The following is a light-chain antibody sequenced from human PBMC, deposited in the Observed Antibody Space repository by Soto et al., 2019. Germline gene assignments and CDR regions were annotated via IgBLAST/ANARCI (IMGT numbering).Light chain of an antibody. Sequence: EIVLTQSPGTLSLSPGERATLSCRASQSVSSSYLAWYQQKPGQAPRLLIYGASSRATGIPDRFSGSGSGTDFTLTISSLQSEDFAAYYCQQYNNWPVTFGGGTKVDIK. V-gene: IGKV3-20*01. CDR3: QQYNNWPVT. CDR1: QSVSSSY. CDR2: GAS. J-gene: IGKJ4*01.